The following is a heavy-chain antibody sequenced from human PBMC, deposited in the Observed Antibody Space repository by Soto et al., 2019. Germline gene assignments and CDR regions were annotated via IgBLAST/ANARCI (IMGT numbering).Heavy chain of an antibody. D-gene: IGHD6-19*01. CDR3: ARDREGWNYIDY. Sequence: SETLSLTCTVSGGSISSYYWSWIRQPPGKGLEWIGYIYYSGSTNYNPSLKSRVTISVDTSKNQSSLKLSSVTAADTAVYYCARDREGWNYIDYWGQGTLVTVSS. V-gene: IGHV4-59*01. CDR1: GGSISSYY. J-gene: IGHJ4*02. CDR2: IYYSGST.